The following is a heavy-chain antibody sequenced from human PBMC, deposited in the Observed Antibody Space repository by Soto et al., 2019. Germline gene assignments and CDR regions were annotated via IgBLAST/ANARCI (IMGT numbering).Heavy chain of an antibody. D-gene: IGHD2-21*01. Sequence: GGSLRLSCAASGFTFSSYAMSWVRQAPGKGLEWVSYISAITSPTYYADSVKGRFTVSRDNARESLYLQMNDLRAEDTAIYYCARDVDWAFDQWGQGTLVTVSS. J-gene: IGHJ4*02. V-gene: IGHV3-48*04. CDR1: GFTFSSYA. CDR2: ISAITSPT. CDR3: ARDVDWAFDQ.